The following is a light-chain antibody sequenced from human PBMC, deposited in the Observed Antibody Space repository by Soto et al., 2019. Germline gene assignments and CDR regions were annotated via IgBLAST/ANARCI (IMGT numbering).Light chain of an antibody. CDR3: QQRSNWWT. CDR1: HSVSSY. CDR2: DAS. J-gene: IGKJ1*01. V-gene: IGKV3-11*01. Sequence: EIVLTHSPATLSLSPWEIATLSCRASHSVSSYFAWYQQNPGQAPRLLIYDASNRATGIPARFSGSGSGTDFTLTISSLEPEDFAVYYCQQRSNWWTFGQGTKVDIK.